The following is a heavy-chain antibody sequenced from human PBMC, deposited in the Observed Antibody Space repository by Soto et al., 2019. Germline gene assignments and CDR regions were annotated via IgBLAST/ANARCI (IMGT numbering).Heavy chain of an antibody. Sequence: QVQLQESGPGLVKPSGTLSLTCAVSGGSISSSNWWSWVRQPPGKGLEWIGEIYHSGSTNYNPSLKRRVPISVDKSKNQFSRKLSSVTAADTAVYYCARVVGGYYYGMDVWGQGTTVTVSS. V-gene: IGHV4-4*02. D-gene: IGHD2-2*01. CDR2: IYHSGST. CDR1: GGSISSSNW. CDR3: ARVVGGYYYGMDV. J-gene: IGHJ6*02.